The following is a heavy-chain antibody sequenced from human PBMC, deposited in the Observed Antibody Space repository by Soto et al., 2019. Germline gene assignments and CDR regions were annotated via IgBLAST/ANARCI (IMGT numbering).Heavy chain of an antibody. D-gene: IGHD3-9*01. V-gene: IGHV1-69*06. Sequence: GPSVKVSCKASGGTFSSYAISGVRQAPGQGLEWMGGIIPIFGTANYAQKFQGRVTITADKSTSTAYMELSSLRSEDTAVYYCARGNDILTGYYPAGGDMDVWGQGTTVTVSS. CDR3: ARGNDILTGYYPAGGDMDV. J-gene: IGHJ6*02. CDR1: GGTFSSYA. CDR2: IIPIFGTA.